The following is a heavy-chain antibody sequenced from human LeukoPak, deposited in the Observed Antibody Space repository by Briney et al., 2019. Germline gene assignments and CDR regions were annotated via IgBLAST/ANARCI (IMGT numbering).Heavy chain of an antibody. J-gene: IGHJ6*02. CDR1: GYTFTSYA. D-gene: IGHD2-8*02. Sequence: ASVKVSCKASGYTFTSYAMNWVRQAPGQGLEWMGWINTNTGNSTYAQGFTGRFVFSLDTSVSTAYLQISSLKAEDTAVYYCARDPGRQYYYYYGMDVWGQGTTVTVSS. V-gene: IGHV7-4-1*02. CDR2: INTNTGNS. CDR3: ARDPGRQYYYYYGMDV.